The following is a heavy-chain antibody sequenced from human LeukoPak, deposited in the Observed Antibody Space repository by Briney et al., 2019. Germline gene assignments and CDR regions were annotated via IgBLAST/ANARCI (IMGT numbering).Heavy chain of an antibody. CDR2: ITTSGSTI. CDR3: ARGRYCSGGTCYSGAGGFDY. CDR1: GFTFSAYC. D-gene: IGHD2-15*01. Sequence: AGSLRLSCAASGFTFSAYCMSWIGHAPGTALVWVSYITTSGSTIYYADSVKGRFTISRDNAKKSLYLQMNSLRAEDTAMYYCARGRYCSGGTCYSGAGGFDYWGQGTLVTVSS. J-gene: IGHJ4*02. V-gene: IGHV3-11*01.